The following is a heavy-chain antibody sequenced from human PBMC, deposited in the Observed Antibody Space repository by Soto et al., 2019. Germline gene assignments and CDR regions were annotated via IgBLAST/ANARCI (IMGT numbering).Heavy chain of an antibody. CDR2: IKSDASDT. J-gene: IGHJ6*02. Sequence: PVGSLRLSCAASGFSFNDNWMHWVRQVPGKGLMWVSRIKSDASDTIYADSVKGRFTVSRDSAKNTLYLQMNSLRVEDTAVYYCVREMPVPIRGGYYYYSVLDACGQVTTVTVSS. D-gene: IGHD2-2*01. CDR3: VREMPVPIRGGYYYYSVLDA. V-gene: IGHV3-74*01. CDR1: GFSFNDNW.